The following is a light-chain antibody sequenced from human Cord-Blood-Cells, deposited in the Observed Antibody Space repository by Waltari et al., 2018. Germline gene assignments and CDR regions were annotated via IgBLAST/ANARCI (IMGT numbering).Light chain of an antibody. CDR2: AAS. J-gene: IGKJ2*01. Sequence: DLQMTQSPSSLSASVGDRVTITCRASQSISSYLNWYQQKPGKAPKLLIYAASSLQSGVPSRFSGSGSGTDFTLTISSLQPEDFATYYCQQSYSTLYTFGQGTKLESK. CDR1: QSISSY. V-gene: IGKV1-39*01. CDR3: QQSYSTLYT.